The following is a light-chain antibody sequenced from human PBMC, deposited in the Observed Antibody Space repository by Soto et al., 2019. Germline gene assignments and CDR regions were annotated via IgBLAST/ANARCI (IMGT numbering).Light chain of an antibody. V-gene: IGKV1-39*01. Sequence: DIQMTQSPSSLSASVGDRVTITCRASQRISSYLNWYQQRPGKAPKVLISAASTLQSGVPSRFSGSGSGTDFTLTISSLQPEDSATYYCQQSYSNPWTFGQGTKVEIK. J-gene: IGKJ1*01. CDR1: QRISSY. CDR3: QQSYSNPWT. CDR2: AAS.